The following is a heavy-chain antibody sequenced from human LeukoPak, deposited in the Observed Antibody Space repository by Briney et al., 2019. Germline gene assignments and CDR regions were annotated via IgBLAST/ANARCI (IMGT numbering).Heavy chain of an antibody. J-gene: IGHJ5*02. CDR1: GGSFSGYY. V-gene: IGHV4-34*01. CDR3: ARAYSSSWYGHRAGKNWFDP. CDR2: INHSGST. Sequence: SETLSLTCAVYGGSFSGYYWSWIRQPPGKGLEWIGEINHSGSTNYDPSLKSRVTISVDTSKNQFSLKLSSVTAADTAVYYCARAYSSSWYGHRAGKNWFDPWGQGTLVTVSS. D-gene: IGHD6-13*01.